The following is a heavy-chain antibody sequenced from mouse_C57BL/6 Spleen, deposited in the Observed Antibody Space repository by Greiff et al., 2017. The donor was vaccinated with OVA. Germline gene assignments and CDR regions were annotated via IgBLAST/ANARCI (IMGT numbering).Heavy chain of an antibody. CDR2: INPNNGGT. CDR3: ARGGLRGFAY. V-gene: IGHV1-18*01. Sequence: EVKLLESGPELVKPGASVKIPCKASGYTFTDYNMDWVKQSHGKSLEWIGDINPNNGGTIYNQKFKGKATLTVDKSSSTAYMELRSLTSEDTAVYYCARGGLRGFAYWGQGTLVTVSA. J-gene: IGHJ3*01. D-gene: IGHD2-4*01. CDR1: GYTFTDYN.